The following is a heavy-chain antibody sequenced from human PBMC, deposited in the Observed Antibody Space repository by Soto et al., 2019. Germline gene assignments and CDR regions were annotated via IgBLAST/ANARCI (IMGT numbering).Heavy chain of an antibody. CDR3: ARPCSTSCYEGDY. V-gene: IGHV4-34*01. CDR2: INHSGST. J-gene: IGHJ4*02. Sequence: SETLSLTCTVSGGSISSYYWSWIRQPPGKGLEWIGEINHSGSTNYNPSLKSRVTISVDTSKNQFSLKLSSVTAADTAVYYCARPCSTSCYEGDYWGQGTLVTVSS. CDR1: GGSISSYY. D-gene: IGHD2-2*01.